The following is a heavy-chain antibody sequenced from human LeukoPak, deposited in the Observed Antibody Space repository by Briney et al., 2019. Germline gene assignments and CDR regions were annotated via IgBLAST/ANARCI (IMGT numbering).Heavy chain of an antibody. Sequence: GGSLRLSCAASGFTFSTYWMSWVRQAPGKGLEWVANIKQDGSQKYYVDSVKGRLTISRDNAKNSLYLQMNSLRAEDTAVYYCALLGFDYFDYWGQGTLVTVSS. CDR3: ALLGFDYFDY. CDR2: IKQDGSQK. J-gene: IGHJ4*02. V-gene: IGHV3-7*01. CDR1: GFTFSTYW.